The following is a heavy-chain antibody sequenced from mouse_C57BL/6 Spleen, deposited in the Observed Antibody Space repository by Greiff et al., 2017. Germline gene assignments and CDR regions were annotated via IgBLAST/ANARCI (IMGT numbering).Heavy chain of an antibody. Sequence: QVHVKQSGAELVKPGASVKMSCKASGYTFTTYPIEWMKQNHGKSLEWIGNFHPYNDDTKYNEKFKGKATLTVEKSSSTVYLELSRLTSDDSAVYYCARNRWSNWYFDVWGTGTTVTVSS. CDR1: GYTFTTYP. CDR3: ARNRWSNWYFDV. CDR2: FHPYNDDT. J-gene: IGHJ1*03. V-gene: IGHV1-47*01. D-gene: IGHD1-1*02.